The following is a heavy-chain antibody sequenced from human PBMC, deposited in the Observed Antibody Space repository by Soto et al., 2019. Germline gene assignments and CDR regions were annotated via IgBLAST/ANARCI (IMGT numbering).Heavy chain of an antibody. CDR3: AKSGGYYFDY. V-gene: IGHV3-23*01. CDR2: ISGSGGIT. J-gene: IGHJ4*02. D-gene: IGHD3-3*01. CDR1: GFTFSNYA. Sequence: GGSLSLSCAASGFTFSNYAMNWVRQAPGKGLEWVSTISGSGGITYYADSVKGRFTISRDNSKNTLYLQMNSLRAEDTALYYCAKSGGYYFDYWGQGTLVTVSS.